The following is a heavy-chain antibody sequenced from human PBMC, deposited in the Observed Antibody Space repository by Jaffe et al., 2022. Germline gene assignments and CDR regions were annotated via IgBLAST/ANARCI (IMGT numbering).Heavy chain of an antibody. CDR2: IYPSGST. D-gene: IGHD3-22*01. CDR3: ARLSGGYKAFDI. CDR1: GGSISSGSYY. V-gene: IGHV4-61*02. J-gene: IGHJ3*02. Sequence: QVQLQESGPGLVKPSQTLSLTCTVSGGSISSGSYYWSWIRQPAGKGLEWIGRIYPSGSTNYNPSLESRVTISVDTSKNQFSLRLSSVTAADTAVYYCARLSGGYKAFDIWGQGTMVTVSS.